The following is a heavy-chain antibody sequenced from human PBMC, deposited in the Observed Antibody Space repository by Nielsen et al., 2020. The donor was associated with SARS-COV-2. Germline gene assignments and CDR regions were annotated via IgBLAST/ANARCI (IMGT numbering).Heavy chain of an antibody. D-gene: IGHD1-7*01. V-gene: IGHV3-48*04. CDR3: ARDLTITGTTYTYWYFDL. CDR1: GFTFSSYS. Sequence: GGSLRLSCAASGFTFSSYSMTWARQAPGKGLEWVSYISSSSSTIYYADSVKGRFTISRDNAKNSLYLQMNSLRAEDTAVYYCARDLTITGTTYTYWYFDLWGRGTLVTVSS. J-gene: IGHJ2*01. CDR2: ISSSSSTI.